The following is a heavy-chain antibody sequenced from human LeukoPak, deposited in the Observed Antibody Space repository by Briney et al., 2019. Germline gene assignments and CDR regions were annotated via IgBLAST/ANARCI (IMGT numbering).Heavy chain of an antibody. Sequence: GGSLRLSCAASGFTVSSNYMTWVRQAPGKGLEWVSVIYKSAITYYADTVKGRFTISRDNSKNTLYLQMNSLRAEDTAVYYCARVGGHWGQGTLVTVSS. J-gene: IGHJ4*02. D-gene: IGHD3-10*01. CDR3: ARVGGH. CDR2: IYKSAIT. V-gene: IGHV3-53*01. CDR1: GFTVSSNY.